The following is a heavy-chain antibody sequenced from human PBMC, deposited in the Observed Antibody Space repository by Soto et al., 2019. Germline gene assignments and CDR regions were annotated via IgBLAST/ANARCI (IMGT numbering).Heavy chain of an antibody. J-gene: IGHJ4*02. D-gene: IGHD3-10*01. CDR1: GGSFSGYY. Sequence: SETLSLTCAVYGGSFSGYYWSWIRQPPGKGLEWIGEINHSGSTNYNPSLKSRVTISVDTSKNQFSLKLSSVTAADTAVYYCARAKVGVRRAIDYWGQGTLVTVSS. CDR2: INHSGST. V-gene: IGHV4-34*01. CDR3: ARAKVGVRRAIDY.